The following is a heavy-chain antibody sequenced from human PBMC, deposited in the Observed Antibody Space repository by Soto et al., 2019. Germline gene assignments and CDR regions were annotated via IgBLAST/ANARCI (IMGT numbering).Heavy chain of an antibody. CDR1: GFTFSSYG. CDR2: ISYDGSNK. CDR3: AKGPPYSSSSLFDY. J-gene: IGHJ4*02. D-gene: IGHD6-6*01. V-gene: IGHV3-30*18. Sequence: GGSLRLSCAASGFTFSSYGMHWVRQAPGKGLEWVAVISYDGSNKYYADSVKGRFTISRDNSKNTLYLQMNSLRAEDTAVYYCAKGPPYSSSSLFDYWGQGTLVTVPQ.